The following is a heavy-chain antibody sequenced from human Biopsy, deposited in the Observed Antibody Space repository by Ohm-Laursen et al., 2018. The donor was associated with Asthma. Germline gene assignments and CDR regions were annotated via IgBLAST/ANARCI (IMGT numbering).Heavy chain of an antibody. J-gene: IGHJ1*01. CDR2: VFYGGAT. V-gene: IGHV4-59*01. CDR1: GDSISSYH. CDR3: ARGVVYGGDSYAEYFQH. D-gene: IGHD4-23*01. Sequence: SQTLSLTCPVSGDSISSYHWSWIRQPPGKGLEWIGYVFYGGATNYNPSLKSRVTISVDTSKNQFFLRLSSVTAADTAVYYCARGVVYGGDSYAEYFQHWDQGTLVTVSS.